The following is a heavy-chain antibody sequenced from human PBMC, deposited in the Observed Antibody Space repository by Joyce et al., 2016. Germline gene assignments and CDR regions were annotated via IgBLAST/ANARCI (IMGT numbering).Heavy chain of an antibody. CDR2: LNNGATT. CDR3: ARGRFEKVWNSYLLNYYHYGLDV. Sequence: QVQLQQWGAGLLKPSQTLSLTCAVNGGSFSDYYWAWVHQPPGKGLEGIGDLNNGATTNSNPSLKSRLTISADPSKKQFSLRLRALTAADTAVYYCARGRFEKVWNSYLLNYYHYGLDVWGQGTSVTVSS. CDR1: GGSFSDYY. D-gene: IGHD3-16*02. V-gene: IGHV4-34*01. J-gene: IGHJ6*02.